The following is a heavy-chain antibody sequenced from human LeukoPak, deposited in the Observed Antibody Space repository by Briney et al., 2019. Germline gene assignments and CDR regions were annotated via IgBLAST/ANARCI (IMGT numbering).Heavy chain of an antibody. CDR2: IYHSGST. V-gene: IGHV4-38-2*02. CDR1: GYSISGGYY. D-gene: IGHD3-3*01. CDR3: ARDPGGYYDFWSGYLSATMDV. Sequence: SETLFLTCAVSGYSISGGYYWGWIRQPPGKGLEWIGSIYHSGSTYYNPSLKSRVTISVDTSKNQFSLKLSSVTAADTAVYYCARDPGGYYDFWSGYLSATMDVWGKGTTVTVSS. J-gene: IGHJ6*03.